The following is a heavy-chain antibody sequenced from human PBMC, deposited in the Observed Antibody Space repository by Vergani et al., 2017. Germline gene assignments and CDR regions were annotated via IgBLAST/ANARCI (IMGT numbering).Heavy chain of an antibody. V-gene: IGHV4-59*01. Sequence: QVQLQESGPGLVKPSETLSLTCTVSGGSISSYYWSWIRQPPGKGLEWIGYIYYSGSTNYNPSLKSRVTISVDTSKNQFSLKLSSVTAADTAVYYWARDEGRLDSWGQGTLVTVSS. CDR1: GGSISSYY. CDR2: IYYSGST. J-gene: IGHJ4*02. CDR3: ARDEGRLDS. D-gene: IGHD3-22*01.